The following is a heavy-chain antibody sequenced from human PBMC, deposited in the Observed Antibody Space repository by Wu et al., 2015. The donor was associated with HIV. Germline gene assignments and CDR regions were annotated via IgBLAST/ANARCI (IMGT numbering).Heavy chain of an antibody. D-gene: IGHD1-26*01. V-gene: IGHV1-8*02. CDR1: GYKFTSFN. CDR2: MDPKSGSA. CDR3: VRVGVLLTSAQLLEYFQH. Sequence: QVQLVQSGTVVQKPGTSVRVSCKISGYKFTSFNINWIRQVHGRGLEWMGYMDPKSGSAAFGHNFQGRVSMTRNNSISTAYMDLSRVTSDDTAIYYCVRVGVLLTSAQLLEYFQHWARALVSSSPQ. J-gene: IGHJ1*01.